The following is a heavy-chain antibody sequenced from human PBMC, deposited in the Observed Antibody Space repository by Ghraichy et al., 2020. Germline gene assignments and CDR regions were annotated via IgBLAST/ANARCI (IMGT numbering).Heavy chain of an antibody. J-gene: IGHJ4*02. V-gene: IGHV1-24*01. D-gene: IGHD3-9*01. CDR3: ATVNEDILTGLDY. Sequence: ASVKVSCKVSGYPLSALSMHWVRQSPGQGLEWMGGFDPEDGETIYAQKFQGRVTMTEDTSTDTAYMELSSLRSEDTAVYYCATVNEDILTGLDYWGQGTLVTVSS. CDR1: GYPLSALS. CDR2: FDPEDGET.